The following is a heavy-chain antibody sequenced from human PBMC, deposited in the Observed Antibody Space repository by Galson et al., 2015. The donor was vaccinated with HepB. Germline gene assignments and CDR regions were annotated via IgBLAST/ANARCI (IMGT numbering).Heavy chain of an antibody. CDR1: GGTFSSYY. J-gene: IGHJ2*01. D-gene: IGHD2-2*02. CDR3: ARDGRDQLLYWDWYFDL. Sequence: SVKVSCKASGGTFSSYYMHWVRQAPGQGLEWMGIINPSGGSTSYAQKFQGRVTMTRDTSTSTVYMELSSLRSEDTAVYYCARDGRDQLLYWDWYFDLWGRGTLVTVSS. CDR2: INPSGGST. V-gene: IGHV1-46*01.